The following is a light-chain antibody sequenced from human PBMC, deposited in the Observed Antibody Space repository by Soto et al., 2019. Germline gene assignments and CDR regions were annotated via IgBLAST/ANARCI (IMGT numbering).Light chain of an antibody. J-gene: IGLJ1*01. V-gene: IGLV2-14*01. CDR3: CSYAHGSIYV. CDR2: EVS. CDR1: SSDVGGYVY. Sequence: QSVLTQPASVSGSPGQSITISCSGSSSDVGGYVYVSWYQQHPGKAPKLMIYEVSNRPSGISNRFSGSKSGNTASLTISGLQPEDEADYYCCSYAHGSIYVFGTGTKVTVL.